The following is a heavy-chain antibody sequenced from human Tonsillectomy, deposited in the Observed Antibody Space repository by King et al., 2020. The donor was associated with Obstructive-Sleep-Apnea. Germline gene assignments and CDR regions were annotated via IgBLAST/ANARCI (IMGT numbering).Heavy chain of an antibody. D-gene: IGHD2-21*02. Sequence: DVQLVESGGGLVQPGGSLRLSCAASGFTVSSNYMSWVRQAPGKGLEWVSVIYSGESTNHADSVKGRFTISRDNSKNTLYLQMNSLRAEDTAVYYCARDGFTAYCGGDCYSGGYWGQGTLVTVSS. J-gene: IGHJ4*02. CDR1: GFTVSSNY. CDR2: IYSGEST. CDR3: ARDGFTAYCGGDCYSGGY. V-gene: IGHV3-66*01.